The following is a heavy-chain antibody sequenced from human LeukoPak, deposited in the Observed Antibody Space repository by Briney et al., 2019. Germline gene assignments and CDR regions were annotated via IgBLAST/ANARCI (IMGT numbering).Heavy chain of an antibody. CDR1: GFVFSDCA. CDR2: ISGNGVAT. D-gene: IGHD6-19*01. J-gene: IGHJ4*02. CDR3: IKDRGSSGWDFDS. Sequence: GGSLRLSCSASGFVFSDCAMHWARQAPGKGLEYLSGISGNGVATYYVDSVQGRFTVSRDNSKTTLYLQINSLRREDTAFYYCIKDRGSSGWDFDSWGQGTLLTVSS. V-gene: IGHV3-64D*06.